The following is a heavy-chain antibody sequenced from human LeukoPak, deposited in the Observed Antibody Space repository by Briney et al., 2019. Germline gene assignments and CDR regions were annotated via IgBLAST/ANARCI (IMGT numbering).Heavy chain of an antibody. CDR3: ARAGMVTTFDY. CDR1: GLSISDYE. Sequence: GGSLRLSCAASGLSISDYEMNWVRQAPGKGLEWISYISSSGSAIYSADSVKGRLTISRDSAKNSLYLQMNSLRAEDTAVYYCARAGMVTTFDYWGQGTLVTVSS. V-gene: IGHV3-48*03. CDR2: ISSSGSAI. D-gene: IGHD4-17*01. J-gene: IGHJ4*02.